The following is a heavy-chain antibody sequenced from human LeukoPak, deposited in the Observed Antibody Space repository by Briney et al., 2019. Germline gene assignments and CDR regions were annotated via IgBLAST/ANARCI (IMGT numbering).Heavy chain of an antibody. CDR2: MQYDGSEV. V-gene: IGHV3-30*04. J-gene: IGHJ4*02. CDR3: AREDIIPRYFDY. CDR1: GFTFSSYA. Sequence: GGSLRLSCAASGFTFSSYAMNWVRLAPGKGLEWVAFMQYDGSEVAYADSVKGRFTISRDNSKNTLYLQMNSLRAEDTAVYYCAREDIIPRYFDYWGQGTLVTVSS. D-gene: IGHD2-15*01.